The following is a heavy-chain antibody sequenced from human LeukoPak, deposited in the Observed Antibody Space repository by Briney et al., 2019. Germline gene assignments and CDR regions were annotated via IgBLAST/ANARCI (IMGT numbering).Heavy chain of an antibody. CDR3: ARQVLSRYYDYVWGSYRRNWFDP. V-gene: IGHV4-38-2*02. J-gene: IGHJ5*02. Sequence: KSSETLSLTCTVSGYSISSGYYWGWIRQPPGKGLEWIGSIYHSGSTYYNPSLKSRVTISVDTSKDQFSLKLSSVTAADTAVYYCARQVLSRYYDYVWGSYRRNWFDPWGQGTLVTVSS. D-gene: IGHD3-16*02. CDR1: GYSISSGYY. CDR2: IYHSGST.